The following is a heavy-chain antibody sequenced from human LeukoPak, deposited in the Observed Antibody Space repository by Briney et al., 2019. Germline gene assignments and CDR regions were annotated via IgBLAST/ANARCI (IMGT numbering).Heavy chain of an antibody. Sequence: SETLSLTCAVYGGSFSGYYWSWIRQPPGKGLEWIGEINHSGSTNYNPSLKSRVTISVDTSKNQFSLKLSSVTAADTAVYYCARGYGYRVLGWFDPWGQGTLVTVSS. V-gene: IGHV4-34*01. J-gene: IGHJ5*02. CDR1: GGSFSGYY. CDR3: ARGYGYRVLGWFDP. CDR2: INHSGST. D-gene: IGHD2-8*02.